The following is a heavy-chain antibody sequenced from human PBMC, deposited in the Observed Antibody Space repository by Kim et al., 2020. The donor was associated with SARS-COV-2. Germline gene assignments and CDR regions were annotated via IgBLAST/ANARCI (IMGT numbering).Heavy chain of an antibody. CDR2: SGGT. J-gene: IGHJ6*02. Sequence: SGGTCYTPSLKSRVTISVDTSKNQFPLKLSSVTAADTAVYYCARCCGMDVWGQGTTVTVSS. V-gene: IGHV4-39*01. CDR3: ARCCGMDV.